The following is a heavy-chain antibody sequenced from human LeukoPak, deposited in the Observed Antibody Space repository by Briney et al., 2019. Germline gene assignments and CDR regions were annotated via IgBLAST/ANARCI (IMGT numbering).Heavy chain of an antibody. CDR1: GFTFSSYA. CDR2: ISYDGSNK. Sequence: TGGSLRLSCAASGFTFSSYAMHWVRQAPGKGLEWVAVISYDGSNKYYADSVKGRFTISRDNSKNTLYLQMNSLRAEDTAVYYCARPVLLWFGGGFDYWGQGTLVTVSS. CDR3: ARPVLLWFGGGFDY. V-gene: IGHV3-30-3*01. J-gene: IGHJ4*02. D-gene: IGHD3-10*01.